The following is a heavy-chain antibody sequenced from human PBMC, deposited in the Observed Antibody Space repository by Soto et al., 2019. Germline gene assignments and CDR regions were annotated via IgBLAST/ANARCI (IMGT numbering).Heavy chain of an antibody. V-gene: IGHV3-43D*04. CDR3: AKGATVTTHYQYYGMDV. J-gene: IGHJ6*02. Sequence: GGSLRLSCAASGFTFDDFAMCWVRKVPGKGLEWISLVNWDGDTTFYADSVKGRFIISRDNSKNSVYLQMNSLRSEDSAMYYRAKGATVTTHYQYYGMDVWGQGTTVTVSS. CDR1: GFTFDDFA. CDR2: VNWDGDTT. D-gene: IGHD4-17*01.